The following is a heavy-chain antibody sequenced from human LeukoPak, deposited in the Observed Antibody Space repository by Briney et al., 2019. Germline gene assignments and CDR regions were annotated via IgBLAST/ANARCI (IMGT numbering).Heavy chain of an antibody. V-gene: IGHV3-30*02. CDR3: AKDSNPWEMSQSYYFDY. CDR1: GFTFSSYG. D-gene: IGHD1-26*01. J-gene: IGHJ4*02. Sequence: GGSLRLSCAASGFTFSSYGIHWVRQAPGKGLEWVAFIRYDGSNIYYADSVKGRFTISRDSSKNTLYLQMSSLRAEDTAVYYCAKDSNPWEMSQSYYFDYWGQGTLVTVSS. CDR2: IRYDGSNI.